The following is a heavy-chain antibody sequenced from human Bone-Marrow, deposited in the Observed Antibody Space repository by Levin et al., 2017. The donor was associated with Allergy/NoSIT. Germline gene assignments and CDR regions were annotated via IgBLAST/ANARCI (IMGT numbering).Heavy chain of an antibody. J-gene: IGHJ4*02. CDR1: GDSVSSPSLA. CDR2: TYYRSKWYY. V-gene: IGHV6-1*01. D-gene: IGHD2-8*01. Sequence: SQTLSLTCAISGDSVSSPSLAWNWIRQSPSRGLEWLGRTYYRSKWYYEYAVSVKSRIAINPDTSKNQFSLLLNSVTPEDTAVYYCAASQYGFDYWGKGALVTVSS. CDR3: AASQYGFDY.